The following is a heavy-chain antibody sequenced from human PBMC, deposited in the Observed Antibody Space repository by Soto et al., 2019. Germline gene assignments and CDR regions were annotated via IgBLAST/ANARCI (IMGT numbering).Heavy chain of an antibody. V-gene: IGHV4-34*01. CDR1: GGSFSGYY. D-gene: IGHD2-15*01. CDR3: ARDRRVVVAATYLAHYGMDV. Sequence: QVQLQQWGAGLLKPSETLSLTCAVYGGSFSGYYWSWIRQPPGKGLEWIGEINHSGSTNYKQSLKSRVTISVYTSKNPFSLKLSSVTAADTAVYYCARDRRVVVAATYLAHYGMDVWGQGTTVTVSS. CDR2: INHSGST. J-gene: IGHJ6*02.